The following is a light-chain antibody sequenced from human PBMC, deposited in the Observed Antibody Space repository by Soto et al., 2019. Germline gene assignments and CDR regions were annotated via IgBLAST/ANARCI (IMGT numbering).Light chain of an antibody. J-gene: IGKJ1*01. CDR2: ASS. V-gene: IGKV1-39*01. Sequence: DIQMTQSPSSLSASVGDRFTITCRASHDITNSLNWYQQKSGNAPSLLIYASSTLQTGVPSRFSGSGSGTDFTLSISNLQPEDFAHYFCHQTYSTPGTFGQGTKVDIK. CDR3: HQTYSTPGT. CDR1: HDITNS.